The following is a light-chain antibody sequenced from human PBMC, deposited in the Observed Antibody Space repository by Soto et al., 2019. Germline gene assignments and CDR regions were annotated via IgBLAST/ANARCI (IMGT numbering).Light chain of an antibody. J-gene: IGLJ1*01. CDR3: SSYAGSNNYV. V-gene: IGLV2-8*01. CDR2: EVS. Sequence: QSVLTQPPSASGSPGQSVTISCTGTSSDVGGYNYVSWYQHHPGKAPKLMIYEVSKRPSGVPDRFSGSKSGNTASLTVSGLQAKDEADYYCSSYAGSNNYVFGTGTKVTVL. CDR1: SSDVGGYNY.